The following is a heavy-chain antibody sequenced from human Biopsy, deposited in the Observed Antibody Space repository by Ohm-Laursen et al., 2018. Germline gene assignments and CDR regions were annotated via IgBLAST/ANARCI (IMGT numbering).Heavy chain of an antibody. J-gene: IGHJ2*01. Sequence: VTLSLTCTVSGDSISSYYWSWIRQPPGQGLEWIGYVYYTGSTDYNPSLQSRVTISVDTSKNHFSLRLRSVTPADTAIYYCARDRGYYSDRTVPGYFDLWGRGTLVTVSS. CDR1: GDSISSYY. D-gene: IGHD3-22*01. CDR2: VYYTGST. CDR3: ARDRGYYSDRTVPGYFDL. V-gene: IGHV4-59*01.